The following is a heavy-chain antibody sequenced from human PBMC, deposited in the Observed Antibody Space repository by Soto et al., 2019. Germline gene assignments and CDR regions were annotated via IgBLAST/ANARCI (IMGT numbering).Heavy chain of an antibody. CDR3: AKDTAVGSSYYFDY. V-gene: IGHV3-43*01. CDR2: ISWDGGST. Sequence: GGSLRLSCAASGFTFDDYTMHWVRQAPGKGLEWVSLISWDGGSTYYADSVKGRFTISRDNSKNSLYLQMNSLRTEDTALYYCAKDTAVGSSYYFDYWGQGTLVTVSS. CDR1: GFTFDDYT. D-gene: IGHD6-19*01. J-gene: IGHJ4*02.